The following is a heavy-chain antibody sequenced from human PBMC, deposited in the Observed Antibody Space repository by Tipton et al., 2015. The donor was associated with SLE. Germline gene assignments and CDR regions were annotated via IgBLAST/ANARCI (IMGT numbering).Heavy chain of an antibody. D-gene: IGHD5-18*01. Sequence: TLSLTCTVSGGSIDSHYWTWFRQPPGKGLEWIGSIYYTGTTTYYNSFLKSRVTMSVDTSKNQFSLRLTSVIAADTAVYYCARLHGYSYGLNWFDPWGQGTLISVSS. V-gene: IGHV4-59*04. CDR3: ARLHGYSYGLNWFDP. CDR2: IYYTGTTT. CDR1: GGSIDSHY. J-gene: IGHJ5*02.